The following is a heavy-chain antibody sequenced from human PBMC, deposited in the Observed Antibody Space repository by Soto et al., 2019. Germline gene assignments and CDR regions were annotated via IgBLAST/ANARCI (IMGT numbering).Heavy chain of an antibody. J-gene: IGHJ4*02. CDR2: ISASGRDT. CDR3: AKDAPRRSGWYYFDY. V-gene: IGHV3-23*01. Sequence: ETLSLTCAVYGGSFSGYYWSWIRQPPGKGLEWVSGISASGRDTQYGDSVKGRFTISRDNSKSTLYLQMNSLRVEDTAIYYCAKDAPRRSGWYYFDYWGQGALVTVSS. D-gene: IGHD6-19*01. CDR1: GGSFSGYY.